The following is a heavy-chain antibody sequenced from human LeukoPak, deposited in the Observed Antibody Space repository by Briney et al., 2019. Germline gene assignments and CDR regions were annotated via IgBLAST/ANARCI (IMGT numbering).Heavy chain of an antibody. J-gene: IGHJ5*02. CDR1: GFTFSSYS. V-gene: IGHV3-21*01. CDR2: IHSSSNFT. D-gene: IGHD5-12*01. Sequence: GGSLRLSCAASGFTFSSYSMNWVRQAPGEGLEWVSSIHSSSNFTYYADSVKGRFTISRDNAKNSLYLQMNSLRAEDTAVYYCARNSGYDYWDRFDPWGQGTLVTVSS. CDR3: ARNSGYDYWDRFDP.